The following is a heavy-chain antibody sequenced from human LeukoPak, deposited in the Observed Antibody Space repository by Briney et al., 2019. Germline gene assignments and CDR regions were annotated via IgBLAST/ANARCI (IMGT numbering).Heavy chain of an antibody. D-gene: IGHD3-10*01. CDR2: ISYDGSNK. CDR1: GFTLSNYG. V-gene: IGHV3-30*03. Sequence: GGSLRLSCAASGFTLSNYGMHWVRQAPGKGLEWVAVISYDGSNKYYADSVKGRFTISRDNSKNTLFLQMNSLRADDTAVYSCAGGSGSPLDYWGQGTLVTVSS. CDR3: AGGSGSPLDY. J-gene: IGHJ4*02.